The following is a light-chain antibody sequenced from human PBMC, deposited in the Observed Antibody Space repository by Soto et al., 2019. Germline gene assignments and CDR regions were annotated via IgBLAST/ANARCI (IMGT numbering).Light chain of an antibody. J-gene: IGKJ4*01. CDR1: QSVNIT. Sequence: EIVMTQTPVTLSAPPGARVTLSCRASQSVNITFAWYPQRPGQAPRVLIYGASNRASGIPDRFSGSGAGTDFTLTISSLEPDDFALYYCQQYKDWPPLTFGGGTRVEIK. CDR3: QQYKDWPPLT. V-gene: IGKV3D-15*01. CDR2: GAS.